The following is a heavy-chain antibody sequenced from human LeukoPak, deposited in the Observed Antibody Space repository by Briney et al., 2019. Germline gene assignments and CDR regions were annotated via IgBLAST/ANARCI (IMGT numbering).Heavy chain of an antibody. CDR3: ARERRGYSGYEPFDY. Sequence: PSETLSLTCIVSGGSTSSGGYYWIWIRQHPGKGLEWIGYIYYSGSTYYNPSLKSRITISVDTSKNQFSLKLSSVTAADTAVYYCARERRGYSGYEPFDYWGQGTLVTVSS. CDR2: IYYSGST. D-gene: IGHD5-12*01. J-gene: IGHJ4*02. CDR1: GGSTSSGGYY. V-gene: IGHV4-31*03.